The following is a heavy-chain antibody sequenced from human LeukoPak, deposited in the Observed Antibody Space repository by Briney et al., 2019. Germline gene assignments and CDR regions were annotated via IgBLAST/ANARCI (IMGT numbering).Heavy chain of an antibody. CDR2: VNPKSGVT. CDR1: AYTLSGYY. CDR3: ARRIAVAGSPVYYFDY. Sequence: ASVKVSCKASAYTLSGYYMHWVRQAPGQGLEWMGWVNPKSGVTNYAQKFQGRVTITWDTSINTPFMELSRLRSDDTAVYYCARRIAVAGSPVYYFDYWGQGTLVTVSS. D-gene: IGHD6-19*01. J-gene: IGHJ4*02. V-gene: IGHV1-2*02.